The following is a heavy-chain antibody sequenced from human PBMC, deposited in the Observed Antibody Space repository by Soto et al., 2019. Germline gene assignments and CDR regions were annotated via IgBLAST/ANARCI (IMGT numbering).Heavy chain of an antibody. V-gene: IGHV1-69*02. Sequence: QVQLVQSGAEVKKPGSSVKVSCKASGCTFSSYTISWVRQAPGQGLEWMGRIIPILGIANYAQKFQGRVTITADKSKSTAYMELSRLRADDAVVYYCGLAGSYGMDVWGQGTTVTVSS. CDR2: IIPILGIA. CDR1: GCTFSSYT. D-gene: IGHD6-13*01. CDR3: GLAGSYGMDV. J-gene: IGHJ6*02.